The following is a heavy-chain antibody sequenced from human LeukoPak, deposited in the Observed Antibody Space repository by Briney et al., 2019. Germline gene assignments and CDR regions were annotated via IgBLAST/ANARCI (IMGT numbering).Heavy chain of an antibody. J-gene: IGHJ6*02. D-gene: IGHD3-22*01. Sequence: SETLSLTCTVSGGSISSSSYYWGWIRQSPGKGLEWIGNIYNSGNTYYNPSLKSRVTISVDTSKNQFSLKLSSVTAADTAVYYCAREGDSSGYVARSYYYGMDVWGQGTTVTVSS. CDR1: GGSISSSSYY. V-gene: IGHV4-39*02. CDR2: IYNSGNT. CDR3: AREGDSSGYVARSYYYGMDV.